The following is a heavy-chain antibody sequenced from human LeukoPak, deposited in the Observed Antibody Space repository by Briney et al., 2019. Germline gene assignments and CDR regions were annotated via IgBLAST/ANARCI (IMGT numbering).Heavy chain of an antibody. Sequence: EASVKVSCKASGYTFTSYYMHWVRQAPGQGLEWMGIINPGGGSTSYAQKFQGRVTMTRDTSTSTVYMELSSLRSDDTAVYYCARDGSGSYMKNWFDPWGQGTLVTVSS. J-gene: IGHJ5*02. D-gene: IGHD3-10*01. CDR1: GYTFTSYY. CDR2: INPGGGST. CDR3: ARDGSGSYMKNWFDP. V-gene: IGHV1-46*01.